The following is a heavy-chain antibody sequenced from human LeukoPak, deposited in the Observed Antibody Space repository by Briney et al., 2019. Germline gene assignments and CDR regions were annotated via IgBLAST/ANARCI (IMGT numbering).Heavy chain of an antibody. CDR1: GGSISSYY. Sequence: PSETLSLTCTVSGGSISSYYWSWIRQPAGKGLEWIGRIYTSGSTNYNPSLKSRVTISVDTSKNQFSLKLSSVTAADTAVYYCARVAPLLGYCSGGSCYSGFDPWGQGTLVTVSS. D-gene: IGHD2-15*01. CDR3: ARVAPLLGYCSGGSCYSGFDP. V-gene: IGHV4-4*07. CDR2: IYTSGST. J-gene: IGHJ5*02.